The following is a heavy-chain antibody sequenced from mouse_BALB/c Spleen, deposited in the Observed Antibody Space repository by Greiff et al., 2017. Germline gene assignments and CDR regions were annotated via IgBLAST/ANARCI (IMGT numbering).Heavy chain of an antibody. CDR1: GYAFSSSW. CDR3: ARSDYYGSPFAY. CDR2: IYPGDGDT. J-gene: IGHJ3*01. V-gene: IGHV1-82*01. Sequence: VQLQQSGPELVKPGASVKISCKASGYAFSSSWMNWVKQRPGQGLEWIGRIYPGDGDTNYNGKFKGKATLTADKSSSTAYMQLSSLTSVDSAVYFCARSDYYGSPFAYWGQGTLVTVSA. D-gene: IGHD1-1*01.